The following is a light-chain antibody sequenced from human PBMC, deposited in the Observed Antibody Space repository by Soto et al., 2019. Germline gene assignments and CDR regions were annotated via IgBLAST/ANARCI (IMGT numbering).Light chain of an antibody. J-gene: IGKJ1*01. CDR1: QGMGNS. CDR2: TAS. V-gene: IGKV1-27*01. Sequence: DIQMTQSPSSLSASVGDRVTITCRASQGMGNSLAWYQQKPGRVPNLLMYTASTLLSGVPSRFSGSGSGTDFTLTISSLQPEDVATYYCQKHDSAPWTFGQGTKVEIK. CDR3: QKHDSAPWT.